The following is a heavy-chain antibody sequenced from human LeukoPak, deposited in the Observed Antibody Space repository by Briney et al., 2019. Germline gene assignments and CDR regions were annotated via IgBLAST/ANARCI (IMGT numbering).Heavy chain of an antibody. V-gene: IGHV7-4-1*02. CDR2: INTNTGNP. J-gene: IGHJ4*02. Sequence: ASVKVSCKASGYTFTSYAMNWVRQAPGQGLEWMGWINTNTGNPTYAQGFTGRFVFSLDTSVSTAYLQISSLKAEDTAVYYCARSRIVWWELEGYYFDYWGQGTLATVSS. D-gene: IGHD1-26*01. CDR1: GYTFTSYA. CDR3: ARSRIVWWELEGYYFDY.